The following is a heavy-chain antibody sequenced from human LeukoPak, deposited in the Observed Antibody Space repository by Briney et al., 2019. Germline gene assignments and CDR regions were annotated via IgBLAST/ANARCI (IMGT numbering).Heavy chain of an antibody. CDR2: IYYSGST. CDR1: GGSISSGDYY. V-gene: IGHV4-30-4*08. Sequence: SETLSLTCTVSGGSISSGDYYWSWIRQPPGKGLEWIGYIYYSGSTYYNPSLKSRLTLSVDTSKNQFSLKLSSVTAADTAVYYCARETKPCGGDCYSGPFDIWGQGTMVTVSS. D-gene: IGHD2-21*01. CDR3: ARETKPCGGDCYSGPFDI. J-gene: IGHJ3*02.